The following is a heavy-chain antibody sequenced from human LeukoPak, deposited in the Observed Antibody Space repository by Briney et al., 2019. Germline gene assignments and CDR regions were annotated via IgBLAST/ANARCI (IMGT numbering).Heavy chain of an antibody. D-gene: IGHD6-13*01. Sequence: GGSLRLSCAASGFTFSSYAMSWVRQAPGKGLEWVSAISGSGGSTYYADSVKGRFTISRDNSKNTLYLQMNSLRAEDTAVYYCAKCSIAAAGTRTRVLWRYFDLWGRGTLVTVSS. V-gene: IGHV3-23*01. CDR3: AKCSIAAAGTRTRVLWRYFDL. CDR2: ISGSGGST. CDR1: GFTFSSYA. J-gene: IGHJ2*01.